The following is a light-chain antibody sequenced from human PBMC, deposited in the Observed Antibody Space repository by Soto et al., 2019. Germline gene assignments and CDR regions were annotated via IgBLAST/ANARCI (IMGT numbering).Light chain of an antibody. CDR3: QQRSKWPLT. V-gene: IGKV3-11*01. CDR1: QSVSSY. J-gene: IGKJ4*01. Sequence: EIVLTQSPATLSLSPGERATLSCRASQSVSSYLAWYQQKPGQAPRLLIYDASNRATGIPARFSGSGSGTDFTLTNSSIEPEDFAVYYCQQRSKWPLTFGGGTKVEIK. CDR2: DAS.